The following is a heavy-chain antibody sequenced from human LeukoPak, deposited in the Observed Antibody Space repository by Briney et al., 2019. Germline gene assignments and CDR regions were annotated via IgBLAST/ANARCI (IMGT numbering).Heavy chain of an antibody. V-gene: IGHV4-34*01. J-gene: IGHJ1*01. Sequence: PSETLSLTCAVYGGSFSGYYWSWIRQPPGKGLEWIGEINHSGSTNYNPSLKSRVTISVDTSKNQFSLKLSSVTAADTAVYYCAREAGSAEYFQHWGQGTLVTVSS. CDR2: INHSGST. CDR3: AREAGSAEYFQH. D-gene: IGHD6-13*01. CDR1: GGSFSGYY.